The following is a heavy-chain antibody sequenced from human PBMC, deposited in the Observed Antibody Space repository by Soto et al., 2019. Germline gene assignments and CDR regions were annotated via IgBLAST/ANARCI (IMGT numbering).Heavy chain of an antibody. D-gene: IGHD6-19*01. J-gene: IGHJ6*02. CDR1: GFTVSSNY. Sequence: EVQLVETGGGLIQPGGSLRLSCAASGFTVSSNYMSWVRQAPGKGLEWVSVIYSGGSTYYADSVKGRFTISRDNSKNTLSLQMNSLRAEDTAVYYCARDPSSGWDYYYGMDVWGQGTTVTVSS. CDR3: ARDPSSGWDYYYGMDV. CDR2: IYSGGST. V-gene: IGHV3-53*02.